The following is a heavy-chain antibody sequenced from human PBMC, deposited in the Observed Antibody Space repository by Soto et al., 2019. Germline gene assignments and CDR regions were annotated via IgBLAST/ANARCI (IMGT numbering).Heavy chain of an antibody. D-gene: IGHD2-2*01. CDR3: AREDGYQLFDYYYYYMDV. CDR2: INAGNGNT. CDR1: GYTFTSYA. Sequence: VKVSCKASGYTFTSYAMHWVRQAPGQRLEWMGWINAGNGNTKYSQKFQGRVTITRDTSASTAYMELSSLRSEDTAVYYCAREDGYQLFDYYYYYMDVWGKGTTVTVSS. J-gene: IGHJ6*03. V-gene: IGHV1-3*01.